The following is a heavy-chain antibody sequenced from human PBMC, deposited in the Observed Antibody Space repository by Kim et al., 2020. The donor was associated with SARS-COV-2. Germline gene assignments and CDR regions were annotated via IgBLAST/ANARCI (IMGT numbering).Heavy chain of an antibody. V-gene: IGHV4-59*09. D-gene: IGHD1-20*01. CDR2: T. Sequence: TNYIPCLMRRVTISVDTSKNQFSLKLSSVTASVTAVYYCARGRYPWRTDYWGQGTLVTVSS. J-gene: IGHJ4*02. CDR3: ARGRYPWRTDY.